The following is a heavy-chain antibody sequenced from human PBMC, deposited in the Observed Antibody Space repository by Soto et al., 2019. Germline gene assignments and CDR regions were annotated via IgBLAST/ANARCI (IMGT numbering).Heavy chain of an antibody. V-gene: IGHV3-33*01. Sequence: GESLRLSCAASGFTFSNLGMHWVRQAPGKGLEWVAVIWYDGSKKNYVDSVKGRFTISRDDSKNTLYLQMNSLKVEDTAVYFCARDPESSFDIWGQGTMVTVSS. D-gene: IGHD3-10*01. CDR2: IWYDGSKK. J-gene: IGHJ3*02. CDR1: GFTFSNLG. CDR3: ARDPESSFDI.